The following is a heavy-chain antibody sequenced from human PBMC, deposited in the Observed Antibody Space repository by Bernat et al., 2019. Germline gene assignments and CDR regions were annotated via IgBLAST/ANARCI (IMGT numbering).Heavy chain of an antibody. D-gene: IGHD3-10*01. V-gene: IGHV3-73*02. CDR1: GFTFSGSA. J-gene: IGHJ3*02. CDR2: IRSKANSYAT. CDR3: TTLWFGVIDAFDI. Sequence: EVQLVESGGGLVQPGGSLKLSCAASGFTFSGSAMHWVRQASGKGLEWVGRIRSKANSYATAYAASVKGRFTISRDDSKDTAYLQMNSLKTEDTAVYYCTTLWFGVIDAFDIWGQGTMVTVSS.